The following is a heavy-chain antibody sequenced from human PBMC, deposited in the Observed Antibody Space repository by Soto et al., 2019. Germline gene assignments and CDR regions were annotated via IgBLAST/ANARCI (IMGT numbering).Heavy chain of an antibody. V-gene: IGHV1-2*04. J-gene: IGHJ4*02. CDR1: GYTFTGYY. D-gene: IGHD6-13*01. CDR2: INPNSGGT. CDR3: ARAGRYSSSWWAFDY. Sequence: ASVKVSCKASGYTFTGYYMHWVRQAPGQGLEWMGWINPNSGGTHYVQRFQGWVTMTRDTSITTAYMELSRLRSDDTAVYYCARAGRYSSSWWAFDYWGQGTLVTVSS.